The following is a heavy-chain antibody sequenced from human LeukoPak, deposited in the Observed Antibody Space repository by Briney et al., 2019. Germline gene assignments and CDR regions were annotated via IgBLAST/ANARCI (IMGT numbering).Heavy chain of an antibody. D-gene: IGHD2-8*01. Sequence: ASVKVSFKASGYTFTSYYIHSVGQAPGQRLEWMGVINPSGGGTSYAQKLQGRVTMTRDTSTSTVYMDLRNLRSEDTAVYFCARDMLAVPSNWFDPWGQGTLVTVSS. CDR1: GYTFTSYY. CDR2: INPSGGGT. CDR3: ARDMLAVPSNWFDP. J-gene: IGHJ5*02. V-gene: IGHV1-46*04.